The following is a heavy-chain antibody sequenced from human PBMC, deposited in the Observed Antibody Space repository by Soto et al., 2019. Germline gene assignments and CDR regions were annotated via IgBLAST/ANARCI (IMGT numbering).Heavy chain of an antibody. D-gene: IGHD6-19*01. Sequence: QVQLQESGPGLVKPSETLSLTCTVSGGSISSYYWSWIRQPPGKGLEWIGYIYYSGSTNYNPSLKSRVTISVDTSKNQFSLKLSSVTAADTAVYYCARESKYSSGWSYWGQGTLVTVSS. V-gene: IGHV4-59*01. CDR2: IYYSGST. CDR3: ARESKYSSGWSY. J-gene: IGHJ4*02. CDR1: GGSISSYY.